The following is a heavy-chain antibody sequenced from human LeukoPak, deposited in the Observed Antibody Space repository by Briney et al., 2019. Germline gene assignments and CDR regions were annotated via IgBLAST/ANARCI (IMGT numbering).Heavy chain of an antibody. CDR1: GFTFSSYA. CDR3: ASHPGGYSGYD. V-gene: IGHV3-23*01. D-gene: IGHD5-12*01. Sequence: GGSLRLSCAASGFTFSSYAMSWVRQAPGKGLEWVSAISGSGGSTYYADSVKGRFTISRDNAKNSLYLQMNSLRAEDTAVYYCASHPGGYSGYDWGQGTLVTVSS. J-gene: IGHJ4*02. CDR2: ISGSGGST.